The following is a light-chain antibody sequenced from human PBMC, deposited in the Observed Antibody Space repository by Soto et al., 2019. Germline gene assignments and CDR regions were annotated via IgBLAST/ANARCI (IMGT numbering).Light chain of an antibody. CDR3: QQYSQWPPYT. CDR2: ETA. CDR1: QSVYSK. Sequence: EIVMTQSPATLPVSPGERATLSCRASQSVYSKVAWYQQKPGQAPRLLIYETATRATDIPARFTGSGSGTEFTLTITTLQSEDFAIYYCQQYSQWPPYTFGQGTKVDIK. V-gene: IGKV3-15*01. J-gene: IGKJ2*01.